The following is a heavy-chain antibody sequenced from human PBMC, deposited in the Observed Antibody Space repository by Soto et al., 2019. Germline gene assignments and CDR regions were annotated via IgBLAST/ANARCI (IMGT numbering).Heavy chain of an antibody. CDR2: LFSDDEK. CDR3: ARTAGLIINDC. J-gene: IGHJ4*02. D-gene: IGHD3-10*01. V-gene: IGHV2-26*01. Sequence: QVTLKECGPVLVKPTETLTLTCTVSGFSLSHNKMGVSWLRQPPGKALEWLAHLFSDDEKLYTTSLKSRLTISKDTSKSQVFLTMTNMDPVDTATYYCARTAGLIINDCWGQGILVTVSS. CDR1: GFSLSHNKMG.